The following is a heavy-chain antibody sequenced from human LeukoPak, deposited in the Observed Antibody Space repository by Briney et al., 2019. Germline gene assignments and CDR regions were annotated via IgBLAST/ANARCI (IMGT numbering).Heavy chain of an antibody. CDR1: GGSFSGYY. CDR3: ARGRCTLVWEYYFDY. J-gene: IGHJ4*02. Sequence: PSETLSLTCAVYGGSFSGYYWSWIRQPPGKGLEWIGEINHSGSTNYNPSLKSRVTISVDTSKNQFSLKLSSVTAADTAVYYCARGRCTLVWEYYFDYWGQGTLVTVSS. V-gene: IGHV4-34*01. CDR2: INHSGST. D-gene: IGHD3-10*01.